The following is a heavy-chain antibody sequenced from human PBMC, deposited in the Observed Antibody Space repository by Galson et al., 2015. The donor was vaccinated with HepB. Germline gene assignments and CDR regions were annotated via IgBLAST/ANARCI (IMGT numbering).Heavy chain of an antibody. D-gene: IGHD3-3*01. CDR2: IYTGGNT. Sequence: SLRLSCAASGFIVSSNYMNWVRQAPGKGLEWVSVIYTGGNTYYADSVKGRFTISRDISKSTVYLQMSSLRAEDTAVYYCARLTIPEGAFDIWGPGTMVTVSS. J-gene: IGHJ3*02. CDR1: GFIVSSNY. CDR3: ARLTIPEGAFDI. V-gene: IGHV3-53*01.